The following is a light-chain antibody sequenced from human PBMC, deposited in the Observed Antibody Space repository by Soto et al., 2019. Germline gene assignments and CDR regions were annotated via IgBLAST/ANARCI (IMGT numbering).Light chain of an antibody. J-gene: IGLJ1*01. CDR1: SSDVGSYDY. Sequence: QSVLTQPASVSGSPGQSITFSCTGTSSDVGSYDYVSWHQQHPGKAPKLIIYDVNNRPSGVPSRFSGSKSGNTASLIISGLEIEDEAGYYWCAESSSGTNVLGTGTKVTVL. CDR3: CAESSSGTNV. V-gene: IGLV2-14*03. CDR2: DVN.